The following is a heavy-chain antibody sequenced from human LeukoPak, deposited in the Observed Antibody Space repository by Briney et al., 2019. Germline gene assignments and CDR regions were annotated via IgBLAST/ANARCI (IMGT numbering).Heavy chain of an antibody. CDR2: IHYSGST. J-gene: IGHJ4*02. CDR1: GGSISGYY. D-gene: IGHD5-24*01. Sequence: TASETLSLTCTVSGGSISGYYWSWIRQPPGKGLGWIGLIHYSGSTNYNPSLKSRVTISVDTSKNQFSLKLSSVTAADTAVYYCARDLELGYWGQGTLVTVSS. V-gene: IGHV4-59*01. CDR3: ARDLELGY.